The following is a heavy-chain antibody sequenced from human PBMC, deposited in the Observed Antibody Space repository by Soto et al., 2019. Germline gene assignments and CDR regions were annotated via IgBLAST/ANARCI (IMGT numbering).Heavy chain of an antibody. D-gene: IGHD3-3*01. CDR3: TTLSITIFGVVLMDV. V-gene: IGHV3-15*07. Sequence: PGXSLRLSCAASAFTFSNAWISWVGQAPGKGLEWVGRIKSKTDGGTTDYAAPVKGRFTISRDDSKNTLYLQMNSLKTADTAVYYCTTLSITIFGVVLMDVWGQGTTVTVSS. J-gene: IGHJ6*02. CDR2: IKSKTDGGTT. CDR1: AFTFSNAW.